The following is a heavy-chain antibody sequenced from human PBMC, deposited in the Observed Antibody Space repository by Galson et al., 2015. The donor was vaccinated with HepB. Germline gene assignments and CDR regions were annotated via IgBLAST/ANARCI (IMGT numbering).Heavy chain of an antibody. D-gene: IGHD2-2*01. V-gene: IGHV2-5*02. J-gene: IGHJ5*02. CDR2: IYWDDDK. Sequence: PALVKPTQTLTLTCTFSGFSLSTSGVGVGWIRQSPGKALEWLALIYWDDDKRYSPSLKSRLTITKDTSKNQVVLTMTNMDPVDTATYYCAHFGYCSSTSCYMGWFDPWGQGTLVTVSS. CDR1: GFSLSTSGVG. CDR3: AHFGYCSSTSCYMGWFDP.